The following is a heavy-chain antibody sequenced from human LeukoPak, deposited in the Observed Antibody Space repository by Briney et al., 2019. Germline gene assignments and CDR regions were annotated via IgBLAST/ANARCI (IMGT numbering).Heavy chain of an antibody. D-gene: IGHD1-7*01. CDR1: GFTFSSYW. Sequence: GGSLRLSCAASGFTFSSYWMHWVRQAPGKGLVWVSRINTDGSSTSYADSVKGRFTISRDNAKNTLYLQMDSLRAEDTAVYYCIRDLNWNYGDYWGQGTLVTVSS. CDR3: IRDLNWNYGDY. CDR2: INTDGSST. V-gene: IGHV3-74*01. J-gene: IGHJ4*02.